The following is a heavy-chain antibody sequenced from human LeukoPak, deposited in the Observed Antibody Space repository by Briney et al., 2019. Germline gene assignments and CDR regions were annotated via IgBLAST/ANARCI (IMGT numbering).Heavy chain of an antibody. CDR3: VTDPHLPTWGWGEYDP. D-gene: IGHD3-16*01. CDR2: FDPADGEP. Sequence: ASVKVSCKVSGYTLFELPIHWVRQVPGKGLEWMGSFDPADGEPIYAQNFQGRVTITEDKSADTAYMDLRSLIPEDTAVYFCVTDPHLPTWGWGEYDPWGQGTLVTVSS. J-gene: IGHJ5*02. CDR1: GYTLFELP. V-gene: IGHV1-24*01.